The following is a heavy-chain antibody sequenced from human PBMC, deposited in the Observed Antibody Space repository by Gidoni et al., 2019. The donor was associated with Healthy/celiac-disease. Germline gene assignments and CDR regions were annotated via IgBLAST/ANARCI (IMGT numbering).Heavy chain of an antibody. CDR2: IYYSGST. CDR1: GGSISSSSYY. CDR3: ARGSTITIFGVVPNWFDP. V-gene: IGHV4-39*07. D-gene: IGHD3-3*01. J-gene: IGHJ5*02. Sequence: QLQLQESGPGLVKPSETLSLTCTVSGGSISSSSYYWGWIRQPPGKGLEWIGSIYYSGSTYYNPSLKSRVTISVDTSKNQFSLKLSSVTAADTAVYYCARGSTITIFGVVPNWFDPWGQGTLVTVSS.